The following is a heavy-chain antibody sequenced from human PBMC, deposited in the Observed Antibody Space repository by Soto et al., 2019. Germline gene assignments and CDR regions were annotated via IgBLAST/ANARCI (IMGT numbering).Heavy chain of an antibody. D-gene: IGHD3-3*01. Sequence: ASVKVSCKASGYTFTSYCISWVRQAPGQGLEWMGWISAYNGNTNYAQKLQGRVTMTTDTSTSTAYMELRSLRSDDTAVYYCARTFEQFWSGYHPLDYWGQGTLVTVSS. V-gene: IGHV1-18*01. CDR3: ARTFEQFWSGYHPLDY. J-gene: IGHJ4*02. CDR2: ISAYNGNT. CDR1: GYTFTSYC.